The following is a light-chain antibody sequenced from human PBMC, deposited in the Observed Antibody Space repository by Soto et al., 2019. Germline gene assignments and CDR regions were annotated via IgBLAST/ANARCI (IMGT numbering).Light chain of an antibody. Sequence: QSVLTQPPSASGTPGQRVTISCSGSSSDIGSNYVYWYQQFPGTAPKLLIYKNNQRPSGVPDRFSGSKSGTSASLAISGLRSEDEADYYCATWDDSLSGRDVVFGGGTKLTVL. J-gene: IGLJ2*01. V-gene: IGLV1-47*01. CDR2: KNN. CDR3: ATWDDSLSGRDVV. CDR1: SSDIGSNY.